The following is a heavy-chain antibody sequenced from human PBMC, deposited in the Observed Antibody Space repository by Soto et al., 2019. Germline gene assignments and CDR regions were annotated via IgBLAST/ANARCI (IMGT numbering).Heavy chain of an antibody. CDR2: IDPSDSYT. J-gene: IGHJ4*02. CDR1: GYSFTSYW. Sequence: GESLKISCKGSGYSFTSYWISWVRQMPGKGLEWMGRIDPSDSYTNYSPSFQGHVTISADKSISTAYLQWSSLKASDTAMYYCARVPIVRVTMTYNDYWGQGTLVTVSS. D-gene: IGHD3-22*01. CDR3: ARVPIVRVTMTYNDY. V-gene: IGHV5-10-1*01.